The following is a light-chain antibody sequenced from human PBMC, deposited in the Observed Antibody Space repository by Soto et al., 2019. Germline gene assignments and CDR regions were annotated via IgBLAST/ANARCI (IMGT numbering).Light chain of an antibody. CDR3: CSYAGSSTYVV. CDR1: SSDVGSYNL. J-gene: IGLJ2*01. CDR2: EGS. V-gene: IGLV2-23*01. Sequence: QSVLTQPASVSGSPGQSITISCTGTSSDVGSYNLVSWYQQHPGKAPQLMIYEGSKRPSGVSNRFSGSKSGNTASLTISGLQAEEEADYYCCSYAGSSTYVVFGGGTKLPVL.